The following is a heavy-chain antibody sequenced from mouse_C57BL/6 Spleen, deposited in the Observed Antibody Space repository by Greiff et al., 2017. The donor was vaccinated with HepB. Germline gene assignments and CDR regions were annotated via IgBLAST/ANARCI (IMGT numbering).Heavy chain of an antibody. CDR2: IYPGDGDT. Sequence: QVQLQHSGPELVKPGASVKISCKASGYAFSSSWMNWVKQRPGKGLEWIGRIYPGDGDTNYNGKFKGKATLTADKSSSTAYMQLSSLTSEDSAVYFCSRTLIYYYGSSYSAYWGQGTLVTVSA. V-gene: IGHV1-82*01. CDR1: GYAFSSSW. J-gene: IGHJ3*01. D-gene: IGHD1-1*01. CDR3: SRTLIYYYGSSYSAY.